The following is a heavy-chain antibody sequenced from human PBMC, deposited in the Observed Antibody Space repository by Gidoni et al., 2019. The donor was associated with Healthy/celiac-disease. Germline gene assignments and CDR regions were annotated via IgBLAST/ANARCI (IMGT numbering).Heavy chain of an antibody. CDR2: ISSNGGST. Sequence: EVQLVESGGGLVQPGGSLRLSCSASGLTFSSYAMHWVRQAPGKGLEYVSAISSNGGSTYYADSVKGRFTISRDNSKNTLYLQMSSLRAEDTAVYYCVKDFIAARNDVDYWGQGTLVTVSS. D-gene: IGHD6-6*01. CDR1: GLTFSSYA. V-gene: IGHV3-64D*06. CDR3: VKDFIAARNDVDY. J-gene: IGHJ4*02.